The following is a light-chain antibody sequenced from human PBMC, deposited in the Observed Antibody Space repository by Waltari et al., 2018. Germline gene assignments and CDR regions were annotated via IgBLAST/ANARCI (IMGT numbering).Light chain of an antibody. V-gene: IGKV3-20*01. J-gene: IGKJ3*01. CDR1: QSISSSY. CDR2: GSS. Sequence: EIVLTQSPGTLSLSPGDRATLSCRASQSISSSYLTWYQRKPGQAPRLLIYGSSSSATASPHRFSGSGSGTDFTLTISRLEPEDFAVYYCQQYGHSPCTFGPGTKVDFK. CDR3: QQYGHSPCT.